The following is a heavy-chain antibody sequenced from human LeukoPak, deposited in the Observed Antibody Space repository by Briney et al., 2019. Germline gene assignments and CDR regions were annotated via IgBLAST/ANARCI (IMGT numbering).Heavy chain of an antibody. CDR1: GGSISSYY. J-gene: IGHJ4*02. CDR2: IYYSGST. CDR3: AREIVGATQAFDY. D-gene: IGHD1-26*01. V-gene: IGHV4-59*01. Sequence: SETLSLTCTVSGGSISSYYWSWIRQPPGKGLEWIGYIYYSGSTNYNPSLKSRVTISVDTSKNQFSLKLSSVTAADTAVYYCAREIVGATQAFDYWGQGTPATVSS.